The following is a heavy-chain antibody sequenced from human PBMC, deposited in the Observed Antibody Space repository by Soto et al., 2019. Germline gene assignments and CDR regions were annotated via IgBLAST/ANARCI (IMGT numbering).Heavy chain of an antibody. CDR2: LDPSDSYT. Sequence: GESLKISCKGSGYSFTSYWISWVRQMPGKGLEWMGWLDPSDSYTNYSPPFQGHVTIPAYKSISTAYLQWSSLKPSDTAMYYCARAPYDSSAYYLYYYGMDVWGQGTTVTVSS. D-gene: IGHD3-22*01. CDR1: GYSFTSYW. V-gene: IGHV5-10-1*01. CDR3: ARAPYDSSAYYLYYYGMDV. J-gene: IGHJ6*02.